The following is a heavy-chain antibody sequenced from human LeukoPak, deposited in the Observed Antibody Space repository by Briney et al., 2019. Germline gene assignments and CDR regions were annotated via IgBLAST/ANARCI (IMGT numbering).Heavy chain of an antibody. Sequence: SVKVSCKASGYSFSDYAMNWVRQAPGQGLEWMGGIIPIFGTANYAQKFQGRVTITADESTSTAYMELSSLRSEDTAVYYCARDRRLHSPSLFDIWGQGTMVTVSS. J-gene: IGHJ3*02. V-gene: IGHV1-69*13. CDR3: ARDRRLHSPSLFDI. D-gene: IGHD5-24*01. CDR2: IIPIFGTA. CDR1: GYSFSDYA.